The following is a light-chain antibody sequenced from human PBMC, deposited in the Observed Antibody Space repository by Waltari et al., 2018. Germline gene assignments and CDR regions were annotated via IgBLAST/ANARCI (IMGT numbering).Light chain of an antibody. Sequence: DIQMTQSPSTLSASVGARVPLTCRASQRIDRWLAWYQQKPGKAPRVIIYESSSLESGVPSRFSGSGFGTEFTLTINNLQPDDFATYYCQQYHSDLLSFGGGTRVEIK. CDR1: QRIDRW. CDR3: QQYHSDLLS. V-gene: IGKV1-5*03. J-gene: IGKJ4*01. CDR2: ESS.